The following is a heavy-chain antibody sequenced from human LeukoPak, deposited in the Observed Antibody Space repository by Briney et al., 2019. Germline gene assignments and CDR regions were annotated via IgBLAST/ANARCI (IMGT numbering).Heavy chain of an antibody. CDR3: ARATPGGLHGYSFDY. CDR1: GYTFKNFD. D-gene: IGHD5-24*01. V-gene: IGHV1-8*02. Sequence: ASVKVSCKASGYTFKNFDINWVRQATGQGLEWMGWMNPNSGNTGFAQKFQDRVSMTRDTSINTAYMELTSLRSGDTAVYYCARATPGGLHGYSFDYWGQGTVVTVYS. J-gene: IGHJ4*02. CDR2: MNPNSGNT.